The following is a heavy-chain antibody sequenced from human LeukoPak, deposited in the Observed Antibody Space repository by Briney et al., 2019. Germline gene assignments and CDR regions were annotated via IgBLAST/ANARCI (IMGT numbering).Heavy chain of an antibody. CDR2: IRYDGSIK. V-gene: IGHV3-30*02. CDR1: GFTFRNYG. CDR3: AKDVNAGGDYFDY. D-gene: IGHD2/OR15-2a*01. Sequence: GGSLRLSCAASGFTFRNYGMHWVRLAPGKGLEWVAFIRYDGSIKYYVDSVKGRFTVSRDNSKNTLYLQMNSLRAEDTAIYYCAKDVNAGGDYFDYWGQGTLVTVSS. J-gene: IGHJ4*02.